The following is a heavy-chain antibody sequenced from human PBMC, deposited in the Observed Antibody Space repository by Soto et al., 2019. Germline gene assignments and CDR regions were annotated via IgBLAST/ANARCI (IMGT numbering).Heavy chain of an antibody. Sequence: EVQLMQSGGGLVQPGGSLRLSCVGSGFTFTDFYMNWVRQAPGKGLEWVANIRPDGSETNYVESVKGRFTTSRDNAKNSLFLQMNSLRADYTAVYYCAGWGGHDYNYWGQGILVTVSS. J-gene: IGHJ4*02. CDR2: IRPDGSET. CDR3: AGWGGHDYNY. CDR1: GFTFTDFY. D-gene: IGHD4-4*01. V-gene: IGHV3-7*03.